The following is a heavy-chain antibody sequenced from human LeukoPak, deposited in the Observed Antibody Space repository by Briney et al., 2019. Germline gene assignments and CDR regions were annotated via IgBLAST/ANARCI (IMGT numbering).Heavy chain of an antibody. D-gene: IGHD3-10*01. V-gene: IGHV3-7*03. CDR2: IKQDGSEK. CDR1: GFTFSSYW. CDR3: AKADLPITMVRGVITAFDI. Sequence: GGSLRLSCAASGFTFSSYWMSWVRQAPGKGLEWVANIKQDGSEKYYVDSVKGRFTISRDNAKNSLYLQMNSLRAEDTAVYYCAKADLPITMVRGVITAFDIWGQGTMVTVSS. J-gene: IGHJ3*02.